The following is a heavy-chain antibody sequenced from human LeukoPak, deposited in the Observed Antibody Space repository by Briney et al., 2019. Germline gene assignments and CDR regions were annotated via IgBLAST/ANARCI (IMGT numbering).Heavy chain of an antibody. J-gene: IGHJ3*02. CDR1: GFTLSSYG. V-gene: IGHV3-33*01. CDR2: IWYDGSNK. D-gene: IGHD6-6*01. CDR3: ARGIAARLGAFDI. Sequence: GGSLRLSCAASGFTLSSYGMHWVRQAPGKGLEWVAVIWYDGSNKYYADSVKGRFTISRDNSKNTLYLQMNSLRAEDTAVYCCARGIAARLGAFDIWGQGTMVTVSS.